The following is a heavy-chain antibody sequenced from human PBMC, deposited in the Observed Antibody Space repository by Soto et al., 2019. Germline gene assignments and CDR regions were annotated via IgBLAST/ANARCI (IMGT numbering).Heavy chain of an antibody. V-gene: IGHV3-23*01. D-gene: IGHD2-21*02. J-gene: IGHJ4*02. CDR2: ISGSGGGT. CDR1: GFTFSNYA. CDR3: ATHRGRGNSALDY. Sequence: PGGSLRLSCGASGFTFSNYAMSWVRQAPGKGLEWVSTISGSGGGTYYADSVKGRFTISRDNSKNTLYLQMNSLRAEDTAGYYCATHRGRGNSALDYSGQGTLVTVSS.